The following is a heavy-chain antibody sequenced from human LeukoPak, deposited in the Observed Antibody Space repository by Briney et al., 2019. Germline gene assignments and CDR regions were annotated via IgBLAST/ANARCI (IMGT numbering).Heavy chain of an antibody. J-gene: IGHJ4*02. D-gene: IGHD6-19*01. V-gene: IGHV3-53*01. CDR3: ARASSGWLGYFDC. Sequence: PGGSLRLSCAASGFTVSSNYMSWVRQAPGKGLEWVSVIYSGGSTYYADSVKGRFTISRDNSKNTLYLQMNSLRAEDTAVYYCARASSGWLGYFDCWGQGTLVTVSS. CDR1: GFTVSSNY. CDR2: IYSGGST.